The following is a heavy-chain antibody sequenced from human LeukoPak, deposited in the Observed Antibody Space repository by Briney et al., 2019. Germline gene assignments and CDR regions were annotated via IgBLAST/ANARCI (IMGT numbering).Heavy chain of an antibody. CDR2: IIPIFGTA. V-gene: IGHV1-69*05. D-gene: IGHD3-16*01. J-gene: IGHJ4*02. CDR1: VGTFTIYA. Sequence: SVKVSCTASVGTFTIYAISWVRQAPGQGLEWMGRIIPIFGTANYAQKFQGRVTITTDEYTSRAYMELGSLRSEDTAVYYCARNLGMIRTDYWGQGTLVTVSS. CDR3: ARNLGMIRTDY.